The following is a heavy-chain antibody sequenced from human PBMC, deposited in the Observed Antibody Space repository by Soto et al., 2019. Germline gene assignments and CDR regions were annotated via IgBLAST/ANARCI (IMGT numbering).Heavy chain of an antibody. CDR2: IIPIFGTA. J-gene: IGHJ1*01. CDR1: GGTFSSYA. CDR3: ARPGGSGPGDFQH. D-gene: IGHD2-15*01. Sequence: QVQLVQSGAEVKKPGASVNVCCKASGGTFSSYAISWVRQSPGQGLEWMGGIIPIFGTANYAQKFQGRVTINADESTTTAYMELSSLRSEDTAVYYCARPGGSGPGDFQHWGQGTLVTVSS. V-gene: IGHV1-69*01.